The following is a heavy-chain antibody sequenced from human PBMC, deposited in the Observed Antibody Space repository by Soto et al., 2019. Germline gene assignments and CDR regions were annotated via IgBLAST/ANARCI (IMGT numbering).Heavy chain of an antibody. Sequence: EVQLLESGGGLVQPGGSLRLSCAASGFTFSSYAMSWVRQAPGKGLEWVSAISGSGGSTYYADSVKGRFTISRDNPKNTLYLQMNTLRAEDTAVYYCAKGRDNWNDPGEFDYWGQGTLVTVSP. D-gene: IGHD1-20*01. CDR3: AKGRDNWNDPGEFDY. J-gene: IGHJ4*02. CDR2: ISGSGGST. V-gene: IGHV3-23*01. CDR1: GFTFSSYA.